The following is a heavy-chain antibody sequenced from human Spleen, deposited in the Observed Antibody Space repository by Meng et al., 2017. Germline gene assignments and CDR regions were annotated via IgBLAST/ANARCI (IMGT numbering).Heavy chain of an antibody. Sequence: GGSLRLSCAASGFSINNYNMNWVRQAPGLGLQWVSSAGFRGDIYYTDSVKGRFTISRDSAKTSLHLQMNSLRVEDTAVYYCVRSPRYFGDAMDVWGHGTTVTVSS. V-gene: IGHV3-21*01. CDR1: GFSINNYN. J-gene: IGHJ6*02. CDR3: VRSPRYFGDAMDV. CDR2: AGFRGDI. D-gene: IGHD3-9*01.